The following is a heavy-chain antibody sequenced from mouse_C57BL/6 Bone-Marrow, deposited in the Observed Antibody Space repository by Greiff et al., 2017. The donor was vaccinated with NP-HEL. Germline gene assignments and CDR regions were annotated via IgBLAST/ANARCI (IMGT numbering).Heavy chain of an antibody. CDR3: AKTVDYGSSYDWYVDV. CDR2: IDPSDSYT. CDR1: GYTFTSYW. Sequence: QVQLQQPGAELVMPGASVKLSCKASGYTFTSYWMHWVKQRPGQGLEWIGEIDPSDSYTNYNQKFKGKSTLTVDKSSSTAYMQRSSLTSEDSAVYYCAKTVDYGSSYDWYVDVWGTGTTVTVSS. V-gene: IGHV1-69*01. J-gene: IGHJ1*03. D-gene: IGHD1-1*01.